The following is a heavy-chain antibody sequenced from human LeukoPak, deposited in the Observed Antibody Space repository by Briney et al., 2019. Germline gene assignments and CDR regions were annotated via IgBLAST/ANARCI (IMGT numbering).Heavy chain of an antibody. V-gene: IGHV3-53*01. CDR1: GLTVSSNS. Sequence: GGSLRLSCTVSGLTVSSNSMSWVRQAPGKGLEWVSFIYSDNTHYSDSVKGRFTISRDNSKNTLYLQMNSLRAEGTAVYYCARRAGAYSHPYWGQGTLVTVSS. D-gene: IGHD4/OR15-4a*01. J-gene: IGHJ4*02. CDR2: IYSDNT. CDR3: ARRAGAYSHPY.